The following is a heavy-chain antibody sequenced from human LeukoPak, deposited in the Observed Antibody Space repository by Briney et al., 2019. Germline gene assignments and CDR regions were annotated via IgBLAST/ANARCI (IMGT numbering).Heavy chain of an antibody. J-gene: IGHJ4*02. CDR2: ISYDGSNK. CDR3: ARGGEEWELLTDY. CDR1: GFTFSSYE. D-gene: IGHD1-26*01. Sequence: GGSLRPSCAASGFTFSSYEMNWVRQAPGKGLEWVAIISYDGSNKYYADSVQGRFTISRDNSKNTLYLQMNSLRAEDTAVYYCARGGEEWELLTDYWGQGTLVTVSS. V-gene: IGHV3-30*03.